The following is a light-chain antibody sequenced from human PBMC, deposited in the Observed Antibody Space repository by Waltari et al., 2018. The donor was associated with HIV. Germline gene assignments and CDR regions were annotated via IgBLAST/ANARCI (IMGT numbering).Light chain of an antibody. V-gene: IGKV4-1*01. CDR3: QQFYSTTWS. CDR2: WAS. J-gene: IGKJ1*01. Sequence: DIVVTQSPDSLAVSLGGRATMNCKSTQSLLHSSSNKNYLAWFQLKPGQPPKLLIYWASTRASGVPARFSGSGSGTNFTLTINGLQAEDVAIYYFQQFYSTTWSFGPGTRVDI. CDR1: QSLLHSSSNKNY.